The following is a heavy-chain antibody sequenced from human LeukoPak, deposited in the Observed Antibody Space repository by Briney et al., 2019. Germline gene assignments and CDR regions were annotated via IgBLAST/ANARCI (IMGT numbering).Heavy chain of an antibody. J-gene: IGHJ5*02. CDR3: ARDRDGYNSQAGWFDP. CDR1: GFTFSSYS. V-gene: IGHV3-21*01. D-gene: IGHD5-24*01. CDR2: ISSSSSCI. Sequence: GGSLRLSCAASGFTFSSYSMNWVRQAPGKGLDWVSSISSSSSCIYYADSVKGRFTISRDNAKNSLYLQMNSLRAEDTAVYYCARDRDGYNSQAGWFDPWGQGTLVTVSS.